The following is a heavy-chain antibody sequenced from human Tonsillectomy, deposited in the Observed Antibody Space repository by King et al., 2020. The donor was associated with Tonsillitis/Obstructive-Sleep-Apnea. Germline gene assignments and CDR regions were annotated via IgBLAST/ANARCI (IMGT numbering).Heavy chain of an antibody. CDR3: ARGPRIAAAGTRYFDY. D-gene: IGHD6-13*01. V-gene: IGHV4-34*01. CDR2: INHSGST. Sequence: VQLQQWGAGLLKPSETLSLTCAVYGGSFSGYYWSWIRQPPGKGLEWIGEINHSGSTNYNPSLKSRVTISVDTSKNQFSLKLSSVTAADTAVYYCARGPRIAAAGTRYFDYWGQGTLVTVSS. CDR1: GGSFSGYY. J-gene: IGHJ4*02.